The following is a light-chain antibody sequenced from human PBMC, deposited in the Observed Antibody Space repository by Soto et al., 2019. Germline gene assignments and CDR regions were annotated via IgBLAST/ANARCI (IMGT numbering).Light chain of an antibody. Sequence: QSALTQPASVSGSPGQSIAISCTGTSGDVGGYDYVSWYQQHPDKAPKLMIYEVTKRPSWVSNPFSGSKSGNTASLTIPGLQPEDEADYYCSSHTSGSTRVFGSGTKLTVL. CDR1: SGDVGGYDY. J-gene: IGLJ1*01. CDR3: SSHTSGSTRV. CDR2: EVT. V-gene: IGLV2-14*01.